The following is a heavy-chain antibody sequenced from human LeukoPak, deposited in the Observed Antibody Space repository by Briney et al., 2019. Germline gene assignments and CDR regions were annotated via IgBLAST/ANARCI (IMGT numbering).Heavy chain of an antibody. Sequence: SETLSLTCAVYGGSFSGYYWSWIRQPPGKGLEWIGEINHSGSTNYNPSLKSRVTISVDTSKNQFSLKLSSVTAADTAVCYCARVYGSSWRKFSSEYFQHWGQGTLVTVSS. CDR3: ARVYGSSWRKFSSEYFQH. D-gene: IGHD6-13*01. CDR1: GGSFSGYY. V-gene: IGHV4-34*01. J-gene: IGHJ1*01. CDR2: INHSGST.